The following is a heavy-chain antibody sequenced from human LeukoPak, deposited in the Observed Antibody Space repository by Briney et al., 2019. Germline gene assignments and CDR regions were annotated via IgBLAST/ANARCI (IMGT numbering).Heavy chain of an antibody. J-gene: IGHJ6*03. CDR1: GFTFSSYA. D-gene: IGHD3-9*01. V-gene: IGHV3-30*04. Sequence: GGSLRLSCAASGFTFSSYAMHWVRQAPGKGLEWVAVISYDGSNKYYADSVEGRFTISRDNSKNTLYLQMNSLRAEDTAVYYCAKQGRDWLRDYYYYMDVWGKGTTVTISS. CDR2: ISYDGSNK. CDR3: AKQGRDWLRDYYYYMDV.